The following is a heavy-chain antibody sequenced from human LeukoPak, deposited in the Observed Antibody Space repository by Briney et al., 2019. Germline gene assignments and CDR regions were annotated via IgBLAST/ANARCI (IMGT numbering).Heavy chain of an antibody. CDR3: ARGISATPGGDY. D-gene: IGHD1-26*01. J-gene: IGHJ4*02. Sequence: GASVKVSCKASGGTFSSYAISWVRQAPGQGLEWMGRIIPILGIANYAQKFQGRVTMTRNTSISTAYMELSSLRSEDTAVYYCARGISATPGGDYWGQGTLVTVSS. CDR1: GGTFSSYA. V-gene: IGHV1-69*04. CDR2: IIPILGIA.